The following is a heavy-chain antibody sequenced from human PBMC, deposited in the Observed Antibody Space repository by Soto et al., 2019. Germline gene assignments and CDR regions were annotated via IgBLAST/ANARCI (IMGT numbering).Heavy chain of an antibody. D-gene: IGHD1-1*01. J-gene: IGHJ4*02. Sequence: SVTVSCQASGFTFTSSAVQWVRQARGQRLEWIGWIVVGSGNTNYAQKFQERVTITRDMSTSTAYMELNSLKSEDTAVYYCARGHWTQTLADYYLDFWAQGTLVTVSS. CDR2: IVVGSGNT. CDR3: ARGHWTQTLADYYLDF. V-gene: IGHV1-58*01. CDR1: GFTFTSSA.